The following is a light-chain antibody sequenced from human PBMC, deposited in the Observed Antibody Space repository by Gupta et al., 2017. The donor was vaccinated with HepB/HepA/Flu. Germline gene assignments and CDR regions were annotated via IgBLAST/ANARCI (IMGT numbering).Light chain of an antibody. CDR2: RAS. CDR3: QQYTAWPLT. Sequence: EILLTQSPATLSVSPGEGATLSCRASQTGYDNLAWYQQKPGQPPIVLIYRASTRATAVPARFSGSGFGTEFTLTISRLQSEDFAVYFCQQYTAWPLTFGGGTKVEIK. J-gene: IGKJ4*01. V-gene: IGKV3-15*01. CDR1: QTGYDN.